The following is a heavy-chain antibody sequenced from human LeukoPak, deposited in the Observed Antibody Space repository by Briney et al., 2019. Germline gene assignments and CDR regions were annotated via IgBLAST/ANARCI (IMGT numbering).Heavy chain of an antibody. Sequence: SETLSLTCTVSGGSISSYYWSWIRQPPGKGLEWIGYIYYSGSTNYNPSLKSRVTISVDTSKNQFSLKLSSVTAADTAVYYCARGETAAGRSYYYYGMDVWGQGTTVTVSS. CDR2: IYYSGST. CDR1: GGSISSYY. D-gene: IGHD6-13*01. J-gene: IGHJ6*02. CDR3: ARGETAAGRSYYYYGMDV. V-gene: IGHV4-59*01.